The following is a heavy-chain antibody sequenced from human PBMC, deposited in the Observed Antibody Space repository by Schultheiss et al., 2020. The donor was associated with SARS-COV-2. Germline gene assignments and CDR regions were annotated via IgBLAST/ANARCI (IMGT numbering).Heavy chain of an antibody. CDR2: ISGSGGST. CDR3: ARVITIFGVVITPNYYGMDV. V-gene: IGHV3-23*01. Sequence: GGSLRLSCAASGFTFSSYAMSWVRQAPGKGLEWVSAISGSGGSTYYADSVKGRFTISRDNSKNTLYLQMNSLRAEDTAVYYCARVITIFGVVITPNYYGMDVWGQGTTVTVSS. CDR1: GFTFSSYA. J-gene: IGHJ6*02. D-gene: IGHD3-3*01.